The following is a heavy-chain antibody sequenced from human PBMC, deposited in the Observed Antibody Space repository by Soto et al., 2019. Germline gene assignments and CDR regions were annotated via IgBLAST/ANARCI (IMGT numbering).Heavy chain of an antibody. V-gene: IGHV3-48*02. J-gene: IGHJ6*02. D-gene: IGHD6-13*01. Sequence: GGSLRLSCAASGFTFSSYSVNWVRQAPGKGLEWVSYISSSSSTIYYADSVKGRFTISRDNAKNSLYLQMNSLRDEDTAVYYCARGTIAAAIYYYGMDVWGQGTTVTVS. CDR1: GFTFSSYS. CDR3: ARGTIAAAIYYYGMDV. CDR2: ISSSSSTI.